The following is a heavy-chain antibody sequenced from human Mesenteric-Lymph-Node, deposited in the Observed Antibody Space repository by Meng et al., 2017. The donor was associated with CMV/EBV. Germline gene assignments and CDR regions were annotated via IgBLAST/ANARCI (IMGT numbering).Heavy chain of an antibody. Sequence: GESLKISCAASGFTFSSYSMNWVRQAPGKGLEWVSYISSSSSTIYYADSVKGRFTISRDNAKNSLYLQMNSLRAEDTAVYYCAKDFIAGGIQADYGMDVWGQGTTVTVSS. CDR3: AKDFIAGGIQADYGMDV. V-gene: IGHV3-48*04. CDR2: ISSSSSTI. J-gene: IGHJ6*02. CDR1: GFTFSSYS. D-gene: IGHD6-13*01.